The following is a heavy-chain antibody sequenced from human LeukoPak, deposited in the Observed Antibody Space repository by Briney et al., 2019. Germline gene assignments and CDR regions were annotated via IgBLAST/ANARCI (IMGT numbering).Heavy chain of an antibody. D-gene: IGHD3-3*01. V-gene: IGHV4-61*08. CDR1: GGSISSGGYY. CDR3: ARAPRWLLSLDAFDI. Sequence: SQTLSLTCTVSGGSISSGGYYWSWIRQPPGKGLEWIGYIYYSGSTNYNPSLKSRVTISVDTSKNQFSLKLSSVTAADTAVYYCARAPRWLLSLDAFDIWGQGTMVTVSS. J-gene: IGHJ3*02. CDR2: IYYSGST.